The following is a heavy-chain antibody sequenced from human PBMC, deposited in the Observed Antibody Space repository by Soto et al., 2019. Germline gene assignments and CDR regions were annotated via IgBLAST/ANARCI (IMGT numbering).Heavy chain of an antibody. Sequence: SVNLYCKTSGGTFSRYTISWVRQAPGQGLEWMGRIIPILGIANYAQKFQGRVTITADKSTSTAYMELSSLRSEDTAVYYCARDQSDYWGQGTLVTVSS. CDR2: IIPILGIA. J-gene: IGHJ4*02. CDR3: ARDQSDY. V-gene: IGHV1-69*04. CDR1: GGTFSRYT.